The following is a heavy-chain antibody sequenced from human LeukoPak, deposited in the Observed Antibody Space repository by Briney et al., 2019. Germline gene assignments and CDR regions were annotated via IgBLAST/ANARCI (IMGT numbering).Heavy chain of an antibody. D-gene: IGHD5-12*01. V-gene: IGHV4-59*01. CDR3: ARVPSSATEIDY. Sequence: SETLSLTCTVSGGSISSYYWSWIRQPPGKGLEWVGYIYYSGSTNYNPSLKSRVTISVDTSKNQFSLKLSSVTAADTAVYYCARVPSSATEIDYWSQGTLVTVSS. J-gene: IGHJ4*02. CDR2: IYYSGST. CDR1: GGSISSYY.